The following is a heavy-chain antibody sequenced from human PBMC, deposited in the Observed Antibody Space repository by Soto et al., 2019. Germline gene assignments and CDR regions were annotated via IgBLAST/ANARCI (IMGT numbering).Heavy chain of an antibody. Sequence: QVQLQESGPGLAKPSGTLSLTCAVSGGSISSSNWSRWVRQPPRKGLEWIGEIYHSGSTNYNPSLQSRLTISVDKSKNQFSLKLSSVTAAATAVYYCARDPSATVAGTGSLGYWGQGTLVTVSS. CDR3: ARDPSATVAGTGSLGY. CDR1: GGSISSSNW. V-gene: IGHV4-4*02. J-gene: IGHJ4*02. CDR2: IYHSGST. D-gene: IGHD6-19*01.